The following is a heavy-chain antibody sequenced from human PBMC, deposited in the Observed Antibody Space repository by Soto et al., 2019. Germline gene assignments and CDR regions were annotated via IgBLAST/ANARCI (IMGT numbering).Heavy chain of an antibody. J-gene: IGHJ5*02. CDR2: INPSGGST. CDR3: ARGDNEYSSWSWFDP. V-gene: IGHV1-46*01. D-gene: IGHD6-6*01. Sequence: ASVEVSCKAAGYTFTIYYMHWVRQAPGQGLEWMGIINPSGGSTSYAQKFQGRVTMTRDTSTSTVYMELSSLRSEDTAVYYCARGDNEYSSWSWFDPWGQGTLVTVSS. CDR1: GYTFTIYY.